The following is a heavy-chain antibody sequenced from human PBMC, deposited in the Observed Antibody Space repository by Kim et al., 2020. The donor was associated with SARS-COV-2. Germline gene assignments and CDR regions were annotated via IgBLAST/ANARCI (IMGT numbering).Heavy chain of an antibody. CDR1: GYTFSDYN. CDR3: ARSGSLAATPED. D-gene: IGHD1-26*01. V-gene: IGHV1-2*02. Sequence: ASVKVSCKASGYTFSDYNMHWVRQAPGQGLEWMGWINPKSGDTNYAQKFQGRVTMTRDTSINTAYMDLNSLRVDDLAVYYCARSGSLAATPEDWGQGTLVTVSS. CDR2: INPKSGDT. J-gene: IGHJ4*02.